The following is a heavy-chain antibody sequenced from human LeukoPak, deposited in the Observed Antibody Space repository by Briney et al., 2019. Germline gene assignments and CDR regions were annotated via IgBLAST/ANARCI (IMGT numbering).Heavy chain of an antibody. CDR1: GFTFSSYS. CDR3: AREGNYYDSSGDYSLVDY. J-gene: IGHJ4*02. Sequence: GGSLRLSCAAFGFTFSSYSMNWVRQAPGKGLEWVSSISSSSSYIYYADSVKGRFTISRDNAKNSLYLQMNSLRAEDTAVYYCAREGNYYDSSGDYSLVDYWGQGTLVTVSS. V-gene: IGHV3-21*01. D-gene: IGHD3-22*01. CDR2: ISSSSSYI.